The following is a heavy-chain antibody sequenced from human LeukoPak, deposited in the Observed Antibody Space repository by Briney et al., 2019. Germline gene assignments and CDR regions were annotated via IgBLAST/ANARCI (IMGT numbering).Heavy chain of an antibody. V-gene: IGHV1-2*02. CDR2: INPNSGGT. J-gene: IGHJ5*02. CDR3: ARGRDYSSSGYRNNGLEP. CDR1: GYTFTGYY. D-gene: IGHD6-13*01. Sequence: ASVKVSCTASGYTFTGYYMLWVRQAPGQGLEWMGWINPNSGGTNYAQKFQGRVTMTRDTSITTAYMELSRLRSDDTAVYYCARGRDYSSSGYRNNGLEPWGQGTLVTVSS.